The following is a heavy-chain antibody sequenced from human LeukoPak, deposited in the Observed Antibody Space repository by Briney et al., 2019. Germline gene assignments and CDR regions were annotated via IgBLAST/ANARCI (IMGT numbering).Heavy chain of an antibody. CDR2: IYYSGST. J-gene: IGHJ4*02. Sequence: SETLSLTCTVSGGSISSYYWSWIRQPPGKGLEWIGYIYYSGSTNYNPSLKSRVTMSADTSKNQFSLKLSSVTAADTAVYYCARYGSSGWYYFDYWGQGTLVTVSS. V-gene: IGHV4-59*12. CDR3: ARYGSSGWYYFDY. D-gene: IGHD6-19*01. CDR1: GGSISSYY.